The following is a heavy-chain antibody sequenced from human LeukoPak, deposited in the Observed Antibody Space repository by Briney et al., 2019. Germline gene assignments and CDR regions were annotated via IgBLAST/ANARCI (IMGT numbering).Heavy chain of an antibody. CDR1: GFNFSDSR. Sequence: GGSLRLSCATSGFNFSDSRMTWVRQAPGKGLQWVANVNRDGTEKHFLDSVGGRFTISRDNANKALYLQMSSLTPQDTAVYFCVRGDWYFESWGQGALVTVSS. J-gene: IGHJ4*02. CDR3: VRGDWYFES. CDR2: VNRDGTEK. V-gene: IGHV3-7*04. D-gene: IGHD2-21*01.